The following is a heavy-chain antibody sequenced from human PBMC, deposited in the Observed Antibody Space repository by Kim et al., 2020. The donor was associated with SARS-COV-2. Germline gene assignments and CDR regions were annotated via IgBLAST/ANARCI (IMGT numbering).Heavy chain of an antibody. J-gene: IGHJ4*02. CDR2: SDK. Sequence: SDKNYVEYVKGRFTIARDNTERSLSLQMNSLGVEDTAVYYCARGGGSYYSVWGRGTLVTVSS. V-gene: IGHV3-7*01. D-gene: IGHD1-26*01. CDR3: ARGGGSYYSV.